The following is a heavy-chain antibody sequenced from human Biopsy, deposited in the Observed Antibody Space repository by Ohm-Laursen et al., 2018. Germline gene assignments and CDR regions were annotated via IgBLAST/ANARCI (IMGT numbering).Heavy chain of an antibody. CDR1: GYTFAGYY. J-gene: IGHJ6*02. CDR3: ARVPAYPSIDGYYGLDL. V-gene: IGHV1-2*02. Sequence: GSVKVSCKASGYTFAGYYLHWVRQAPGHGLEWMGWINPNSGNANYAQSFQGRLTVTRDTSISTAYMELTSLTFDDTAIYYCARVPAYPSIDGYYGLDLWGQGTTVIVSS. D-gene: IGHD3-9*01. CDR2: INPNSGNA.